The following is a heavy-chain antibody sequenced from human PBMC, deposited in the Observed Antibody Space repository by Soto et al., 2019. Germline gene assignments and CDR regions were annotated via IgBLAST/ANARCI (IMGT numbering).Heavy chain of an antibody. CDR2: IYYSGST. CDR3: ASLAAPQYYYYYMDV. V-gene: IGHV4-59*01. CDR1: GGSISSYY. D-gene: IGHD6-6*01. Sequence: SETLSLTCTVSGGSISSYYWSWIRQPPGKGLEWIGYIYYSGSTNYNPSLKSRVTISVDTSKNQFSLKLSSVTAADTAVYYCASLAAPQYYYYYMDVWGKGTTVTVSS. J-gene: IGHJ6*03.